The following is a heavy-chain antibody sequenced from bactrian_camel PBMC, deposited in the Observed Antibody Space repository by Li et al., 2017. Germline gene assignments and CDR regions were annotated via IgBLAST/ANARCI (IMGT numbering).Heavy chain of an antibody. CDR1: GSTFEDHT. CDR2: IMGGGST. V-gene: IGHV3-1*01. D-gene: IGHD6*01. Sequence: EVQLVESGGGLVQPGMSLRLSCEGSGSTFEDHTMSWVRQAPGKGLEWVSVIMGGGSTYYVDSVKGRFTISRDNAKNTLYLQLNSLKTEDTAVYYCAPAGRSYVDINCRARLGQGTQVTVS. J-gene: IGHJ4*01.